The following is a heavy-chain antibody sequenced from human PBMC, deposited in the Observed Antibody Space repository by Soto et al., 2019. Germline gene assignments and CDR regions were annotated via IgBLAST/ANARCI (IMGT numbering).Heavy chain of an antibody. V-gene: IGHV1-2*02. Sequence: ASVKVSCKASGFSFTGYYIHWLRQAPGQGLEWMGWINAHSGGTEYAQKFQGRVTLTRDTSIATAYLTLTSLTSDDTALYYCAKDLTRQLAYWLDPWGQGTQVTAPQ. CDR2: INAHSGGT. D-gene: IGHD6-6*01. CDR1: GFSFTGYY. CDR3: AKDLTRQLAYWLDP. J-gene: IGHJ5*02.